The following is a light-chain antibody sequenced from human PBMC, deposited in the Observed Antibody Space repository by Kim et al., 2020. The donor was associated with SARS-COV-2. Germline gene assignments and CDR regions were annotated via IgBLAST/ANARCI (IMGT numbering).Light chain of an antibody. CDR1: QGINSY. CDR3: QQYYSYPIT. CDR2: AAS. J-gene: IGKJ5*01. V-gene: IGKV1-8*01. Sequence: AIRMTQSPSSFSASTGDRVTITCRASQGINSYLAWYQQKPGKAPNLLIYAASTLQGGVPSRFSGSGSGTDFTLTINCLQSEDFATYYCQQYYSYPITFGQGTLLEIK.